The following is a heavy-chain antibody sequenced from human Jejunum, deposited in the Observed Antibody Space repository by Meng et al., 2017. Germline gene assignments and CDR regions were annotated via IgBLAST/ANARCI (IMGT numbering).Heavy chain of an antibody. CDR1: GGSFSSYY. CDR2: ISHSGDT. Sequence: QVQHQQWGAGLLKPSETLSLTCVVSGGSFSSYYWSWIRQPPGKGLEWIGEISHSGDTKYNPSLMSRVTISADTSKNQFSLKLTSVTAADTAVYYCAKNNWFDPWGQGTLVTVSS. V-gene: IGHV4-34*01. J-gene: IGHJ5*02. CDR3: AKNNWFDP.